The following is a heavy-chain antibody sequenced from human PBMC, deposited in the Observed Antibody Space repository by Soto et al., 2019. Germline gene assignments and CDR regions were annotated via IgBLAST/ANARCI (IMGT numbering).Heavy chain of an antibody. Sequence: GGSLRLSCAASGFTFHDYAMHWVRQAPGKGLEWVSGISWNSGMIGYADSVKGRFTISRDNAKNSLYLQMSSLRAEDTALYHCAKEIVDAVVKGAFDIWGQGTMVTVSS. V-gene: IGHV3-9*01. CDR3: AKEIVDAVVKGAFDI. CDR2: ISWNSGMI. J-gene: IGHJ3*02. CDR1: GFTFHDYA. D-gene: IGHD3-22*01.